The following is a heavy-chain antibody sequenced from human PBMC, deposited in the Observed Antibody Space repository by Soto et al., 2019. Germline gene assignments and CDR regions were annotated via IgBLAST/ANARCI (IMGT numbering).Heavy chain of an antibody. J-gene: IGHJ6*02. CDR2: INPSGGST. V-gene: IGHV1-46*01. Sequence: ASVKVSCKASGYTFTSYYMHWVRQAPGQGLEWMGIINPSGGSTSYAQKFQGRVTMTRDTSTSTVYMELSSLRSDDTAVYYCARGGGYCTNGVCYTRKDYGMDVWGQGTTVTVSS. D-gene: IGHD2-8*01. CDR1: GYTFTSYY. CDR3: ARGGGYCTNGVCYTRKDYGMDV.